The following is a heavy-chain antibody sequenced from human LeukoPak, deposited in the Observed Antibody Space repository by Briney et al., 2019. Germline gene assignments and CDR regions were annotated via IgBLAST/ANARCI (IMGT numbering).Heavy chain of an antibody. J-gene: IGHJ4*02. D-gene: IGHD5-18*01. Sequence: SETLSLTCAVYGGSFSGYYWSWIRQPPGKGLEWIGGVNHSGNTNHIPPRKSGVPIPPDTSQNQFSLKLSSVPAADTAVYYCARRAAKSGYSYGRETYWGQGTLVTVSS. CDR3: ARRAAKSGYSYGRETY. V-gene: IGHV4-34*01. CDR2: VNHSGNT. CDR1: GGSFSGYY.